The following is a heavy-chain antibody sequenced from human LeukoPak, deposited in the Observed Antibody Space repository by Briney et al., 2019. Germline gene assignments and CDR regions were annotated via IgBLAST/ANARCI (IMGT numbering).Heavy chain of an antibody. Sequence: PSETLSLTCTVSGGSISSHYWSWIRQPPGKGLEWIGYIYYSGSTNYNPSLKSRVTISVDTSKNQFSLKLSSVTAAGTAVYYCVRVRATYYYGSGSYSFDYWGQGTLVTASS. CDR3: VRVRATYYYGSGSYSFDY. D-gene: IGHD3-10*01. CDR2: IYYSGST. CDR1: GGSISSHY. J-gene: IGHJ4*02. V-gene: IGHV4-59*11.